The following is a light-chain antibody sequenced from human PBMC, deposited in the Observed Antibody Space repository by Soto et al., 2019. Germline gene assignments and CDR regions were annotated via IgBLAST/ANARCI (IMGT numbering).Light chain of an antibody. J-gene: IGKJ5*01. CDR3: QQTFSAPSIT. CDR1: QTISDY. V-gene: IGKV1-39*01. Sequence: DIQLPQSPSSLSASVGDRVAITCRAGQTISDYLNWYQQKPGTAPKLLIYAASTLQSGVPSRFSGSRSGTDFTLTISSLHPEDVATYYCQQTFSAPSITFGQGTRLEI. CDR2: AAS.